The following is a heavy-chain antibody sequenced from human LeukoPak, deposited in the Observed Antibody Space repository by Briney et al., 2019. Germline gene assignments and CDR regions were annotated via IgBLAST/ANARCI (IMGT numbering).Heavy chain of an antibody. J-gene: IGHJ4*02. Sequence: GGSLRLSCSASGFTFSRYAMHWVRQAPGKGLEYVSGINDNGGRTHYGGSVKGRFSISRDNSKNTLHLQMSTLRAEDTALYYCVKDVGGSYAFDYWGQGILVTVAS. V-gene: IGHV3-64D*09. CDR3: VKDVGGSYAFDY. D-gene: IGHD1-26*01. CDR2: INDNGGRT. CDR1: GFTFSRYA.